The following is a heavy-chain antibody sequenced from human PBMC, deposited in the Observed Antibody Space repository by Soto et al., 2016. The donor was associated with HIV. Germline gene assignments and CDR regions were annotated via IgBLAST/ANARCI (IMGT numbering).Heavy chain of an antibody. V-gene: IGHV4-59*01. CDR3: ARTWGSSWLAXDFMDV. J-gene: IGHJ6*03. Sequence: QVQLQESGPGLVKPSETLSLTCAVFGGSISSYYWSWIRQPPGKGLEWIGYIYYSGNTNYNPSLKSRVTISVDTSKDQFSLKLRSVTAADTAVYYCARTWGSSWLAXDFMDVWGKGTTVIVSS. CDR1: GGSISSYY. CDR2: IYYSGNT. D-gene: IGHD6-13*01.